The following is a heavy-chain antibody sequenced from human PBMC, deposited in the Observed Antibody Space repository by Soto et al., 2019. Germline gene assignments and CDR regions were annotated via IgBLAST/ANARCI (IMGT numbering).Heavy chain of an antibody. CDR3: ARGLAGYYFDY. J-gene: IGHJ4*02. CDR2: IYHSGST. V-gene: IGHV4-38-2*02. CDR1: GYSISSGYY. Sequence: SETLSLTCTVSGYSISSGYYWGWIRQPPGKGLEWIGSIYHSGSTYYNPSLKSRFTISVDTSKNQFSLKLSSVTAADTAVYYCARGLAGYYFDYWGQGTLVTVSS.